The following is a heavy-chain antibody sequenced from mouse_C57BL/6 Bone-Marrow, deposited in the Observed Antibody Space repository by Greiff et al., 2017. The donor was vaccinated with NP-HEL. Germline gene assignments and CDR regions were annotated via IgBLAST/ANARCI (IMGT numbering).Heavy chain of an antibody. CDR1: GFTFTDYY. CDR3: ARYTNLGAWFAY. D-gene: IGHD3-3*01. J-gene: IGHJ3*01. Sequence: EVQLVESGGGLVQPGGSLSLSCAASGFTFTDYYMSWVRQPPGKALEWLGFIRNKANGYTTEYSASVKGRFTISRDNSQSILYLQMNALRAEDSATYYCARYTNLGAWFAYWGQGTLVTVSA. V-gene: IGHV7-3*01. CDR2: IRNKANGYTT.